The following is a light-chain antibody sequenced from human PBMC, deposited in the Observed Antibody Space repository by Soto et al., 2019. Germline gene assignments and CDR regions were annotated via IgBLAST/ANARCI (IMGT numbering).Light chain of an antibody. CDR2: AAS. CDR1: QSISSY. J-gene: IGKJ2*01. Sequence: DIQMTQSPSSLSASVGDRVTITCRASQSISSYLNWYQQKPGKAPKLLIYAASSLQSGVPSRFSGSGSGTDFTLTIRSLQPEDLATYYCQQRYSTLYTFGQGTTREIK. CDR3: QQRYSTLYT. V-gene: IGKV1-39*01.